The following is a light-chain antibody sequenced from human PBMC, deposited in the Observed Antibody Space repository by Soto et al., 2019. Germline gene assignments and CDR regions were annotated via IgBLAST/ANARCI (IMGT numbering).Light chain of an antibody. CDR1: QSISSW. CDR3: QQYNSNSGYT. J-gene: IGKJ2*01. Sequence: DIQMTQSPSTLSASVGDRVTITCRASQSISSWLAWYQQKPGNAPRLLIYKAANLESGVQSRFSGRGYGTEFTPTISSLQPDDFATYYCQQYNSNSGYTFGQGTKLEIK. V-gene: IGKV1-5*03. CDR2: KAA.